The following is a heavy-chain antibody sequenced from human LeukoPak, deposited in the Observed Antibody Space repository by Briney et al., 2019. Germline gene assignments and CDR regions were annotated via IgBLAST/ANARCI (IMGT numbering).Heavy chain of an antibody. D-gene: IGHD4-17*01. CDR2: INSDGSRT. Sequence: GGSLRLSCAASGFTFSSCWMHWVRQAPGKGLVWVSRINSDGSRTSYADSVKGRFTISRDNAKNTLNLQMNSLRAEDTAVYYCARDADYGDWGGIDPWGQGTLVTVSS. CDR1: GFTFSSCW. V-gene: IGHV3-74*01. CDR3: ARDADYGDWGGIDP. J-gene: IGHJ5*02.